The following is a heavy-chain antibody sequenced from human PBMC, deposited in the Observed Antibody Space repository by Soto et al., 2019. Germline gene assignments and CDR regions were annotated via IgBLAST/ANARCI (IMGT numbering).Heavy chain of an antibody. D-gene: IGHD2-15*01. CDR2: ISSSSSSI. V-gene: IGHV3-48*02. CDR3: ASGKVVAPEMNYFDY. J-gene: IGHJ4*02. Sequence: EVQMVVSGGGLVQPGGSLRLSCAASGFAFSTYDMNWVRQAPGKGLEWVPYISSSSSSIYYTDSVKGRFTSSRDNAKNSLYLQMKSLRDEDTAVYYCASGKVVAPEMNYFDYWGQGTLVTVSS. CDR1: GFAFSTYD.